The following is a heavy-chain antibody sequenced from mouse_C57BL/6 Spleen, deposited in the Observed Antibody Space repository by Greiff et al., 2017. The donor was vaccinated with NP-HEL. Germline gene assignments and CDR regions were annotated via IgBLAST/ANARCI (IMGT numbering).Heavy chain of an antibody. Sequence: VQLQQSGPELVKPGASVKISCKASGYTFTDYYMNWVKQSHGKSLEWIGDINPNNGGTSYNQKFKGKATLTVDKSSSTAYMELRSLTSEDSAVYYCARGFLYYYGSSSYYFDYWGQGTTLTVSS. J-gene: IGHJ2*01. CDR3: ARGFLYYYGSSSYYFDY. CDR1: GYTFTDYY. D-gene: IGHD1-1*01. V-gene: IGHV1-26*01. CDR2: INPNNGGT.